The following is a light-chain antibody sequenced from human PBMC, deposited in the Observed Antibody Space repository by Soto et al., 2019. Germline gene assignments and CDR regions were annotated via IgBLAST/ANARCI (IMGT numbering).Light chain of an antibody. Sequence: DLVMTQSPLSLPVTPGEPASISCRSSQSLLHSNGYNYLDWYLQKPGQSPQLLIYLGSNRASGVPDRFSGSGSGTDFTLKISRVEAEDVGVYYCMQALQTPLTFGGVTKVEIK. V-gene: IGKV2-28*01. J-gene: IGKJ4*01. CDR2: LGS. CDR1: QSLLHSNGYNY. CDR3: MQALQTPLT.